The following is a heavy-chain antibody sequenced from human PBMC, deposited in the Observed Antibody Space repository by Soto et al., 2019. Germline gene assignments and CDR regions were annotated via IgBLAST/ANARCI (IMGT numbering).Heavy chain of an antibody. CDR1: GYTFTTYY. CDR2: INPYDGTT. D-gene: IGHD3-22*01. Sequence: GASVKVSCKASGYTFTTYYMHWVRQAPEQGLEWMGIINPYDGTTTYAQKFQGRVTMTRDTSASTVHMELSSLRSEDTAVYYCARALGSGYFQGGVDVWGQGTTVTVSS. J-gene: IGHJ6*02. V-gene: IGHV1-46*01. CDR3: ARALGSGYFQGGVDV.